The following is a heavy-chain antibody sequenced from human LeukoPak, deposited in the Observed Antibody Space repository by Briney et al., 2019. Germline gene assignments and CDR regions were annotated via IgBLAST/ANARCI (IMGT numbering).Heavy chain of an antibody. CDR1: GGTFSSYA. CDR2: IIPIFGTA. D-gene: IGHD3-3*01. Sequence: XGGTFSSYAXXXVRQAPGQGLXXMXGIIPIFGTANYAQKFQGRVTITADESTSTAYMELSSLRSEDTAVYYCARAAEYYDFWSGYYTTRPTSGLPYYYYMDVWGKGTTVTVSS. J-gene: IGHJ6*03. V-gene: IGHV1-69*01. CDR3: ARAAEYYDFWSGYYTTRPTSGLPYYYYMDV.